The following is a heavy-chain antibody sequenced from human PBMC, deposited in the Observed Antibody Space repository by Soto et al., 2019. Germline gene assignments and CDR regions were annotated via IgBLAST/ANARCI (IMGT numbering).Heavy chain of an antibody. V-gene: IGHV3-11*01. CDR1: GFTFSDYY. D-gene: IGHD5-12*01. CDR2: ISSSGSTI. J-gene: IGHJ5*02. CDR3: ARVRKSGYDFENWFDP. Sequence: GGSLRLSCAGSGFTFSDYYMSWIRQAPGKGLEWVSYISSSGSTIYYADSVKGRFTISRDNAKNSLYLQMNSLRAEDTAVYYCARVRKSGYDFENWFDPWGQGTLVTVSS.